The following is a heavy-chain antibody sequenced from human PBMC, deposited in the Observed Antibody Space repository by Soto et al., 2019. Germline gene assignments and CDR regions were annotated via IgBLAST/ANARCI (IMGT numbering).Heavy chain of an antibody. CDR2: INHSGST. D-gene: IGHD6-6*01. CDR1: GGSVSSGSYY. Sequence: SETLSLTCTVSGGSVSSGSYYWSWIRQPPGKGLEWIGEINHSGSTNYNPSLKSRVTISVDTSKNQFSLKLSSVTAADTAVYYCARGRGAARPLRPDGDSDNWFDPWGQGTLVTVSS. CDR3: ARGRGAARPLRPDGDSDNWFDP. J-gene: IGHJ5*02. V-gene: IGHV4-61*01.